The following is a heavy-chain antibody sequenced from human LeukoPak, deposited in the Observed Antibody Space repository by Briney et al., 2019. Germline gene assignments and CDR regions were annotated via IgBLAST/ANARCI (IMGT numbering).Heavy chain of an antibody. CDR2: ISHDGSNK. CDR1: GFTFSSYA. V-gene: IGHV3-30-3*01. CDR3: AREGNYDSSGYYYVLFDY. D-gene: IGHD3-22*01. J-gene: IGHJ4*02. Sequence: GGSLRLSCAASGFTFSSYAMHWVRQAPGKGLEWVAVISHDGSNKYYADSVKGRFTISRDNSKNTLYLQMNSLRAEDTAVYYCAREGNYDSSGYYYVLFDYWGQGTLVTVSS.